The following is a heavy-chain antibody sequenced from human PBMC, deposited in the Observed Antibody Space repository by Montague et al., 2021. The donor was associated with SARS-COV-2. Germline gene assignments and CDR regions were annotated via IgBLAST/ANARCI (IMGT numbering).Heavy chain of an antibody. J-gene: IGHJ4*02. Sequence: PALVKPTQTLTLTCTFSGFSLSTSGMCVSRIRQPPGKALEWLARLDWVDDKYYSTSLKIRLTIFKDTSNNQVVLTMTNMDTVDTATYYCALIGYGSVMGFDYWGQGTLVTVSS. V-gene: IGHV2-70*11. CDR2: LDWVDDK. CDR3: ALIGYGSVMGFDY. D-gene: IGHD3-10*01. CDR1: GFSLSTSGMC.